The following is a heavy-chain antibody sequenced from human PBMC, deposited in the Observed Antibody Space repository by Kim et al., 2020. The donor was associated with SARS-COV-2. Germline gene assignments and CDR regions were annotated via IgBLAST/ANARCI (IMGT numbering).Heavy chain of an antibody. Sequence: QKFQGRVTMTRNTSISTAYMGLSSLRSEDTAVYYCARGFAYGSGSYYYDYWGQGTLVTVSS. CDR3: ARGFAYGSGSYYYDY. J-gene: IGHJ4*02. V-gene: IGHV1-8*01. D-gene: IGHD3-10*01.